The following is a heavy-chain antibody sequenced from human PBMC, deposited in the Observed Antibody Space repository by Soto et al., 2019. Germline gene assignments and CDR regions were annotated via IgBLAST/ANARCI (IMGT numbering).Heavy chain of an antibody. J-gene: IGHJ5*01. D-gene: IGHD5-18*01. CDR2: INAGNGNT. CDR1: GYTFTSYA. CDR3: ARSNSYGNRFDY. Sequence: ASVKVSCKASGYTFTSYAMHWVRQAPGQRLECMGWINAGNGNTKYSQKFQGRVTITRDTSASTAYMELSSLRSEDTAGYYCARSNSYGNRFDYWGQGTLVTVSS. V-gene: IGHV1-3*01.